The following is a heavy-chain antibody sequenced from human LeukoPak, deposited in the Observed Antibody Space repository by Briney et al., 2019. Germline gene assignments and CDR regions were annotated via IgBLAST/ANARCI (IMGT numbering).Heavy chain of an antibody. V-gene: IGHV1-46*01. CDR3: ARFHGGNFDY. CDR2: INPSGGST. D-gene: IGHD3-16*01. CDR1: GYTFTSYY. J-gene: IGHJ4*02. Sequence: GASVKVSCKASGYTFTSYYVHWVRQAPGQGLEWMGIINPSGGSTSYAQKFQSRVTMTRDTSTSTVYMELSSLRSEDTAVYYCARFHGGNFDYWGQGTLVTVSS.